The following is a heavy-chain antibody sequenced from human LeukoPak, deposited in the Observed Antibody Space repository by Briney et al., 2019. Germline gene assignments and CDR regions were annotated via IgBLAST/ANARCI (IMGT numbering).Heavy chain of an antibody. CDR3: ARWAQAGSGSYYFYYGMDV. V-gene: IGHV3-13*01. Sequence: GGSLRLSRAASGFTFSSYDMHWVRQAPGKGLEWVSAIGTAGDTYYPGSVKGRFTISRENAKNSLYLQMNSLRAEDTAVYYCARWAQAGSGSYYFYYGMDVWGQGTTVTVSS. CDR1: GFTFSSYD. J-gene: IGHJ6*02. D-gene: IGHD3-10*01. CDR2: IGTAGDT.